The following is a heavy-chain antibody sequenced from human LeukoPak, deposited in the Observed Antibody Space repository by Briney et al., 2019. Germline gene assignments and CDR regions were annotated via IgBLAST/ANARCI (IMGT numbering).Heavy chain of an antibody. Sequence: GASVKVSCKASGGTFSSYAISWVRQAPGQGLEWMGGIIPIFGTANYAQRFQGRVTITADESTSTAYMELSSLRSEDTAVYYCARNRDYGDEYRFDYWGQGTLVTVSS. CDR3: ARNRDYGDEYRFDY. CDR2: IIPIFGTA. CDR1: GGTFSSYA. V-gene: IGHV1-69*13. D-gene: IGHD4-17*01. J-gene: IGHJ4*02.